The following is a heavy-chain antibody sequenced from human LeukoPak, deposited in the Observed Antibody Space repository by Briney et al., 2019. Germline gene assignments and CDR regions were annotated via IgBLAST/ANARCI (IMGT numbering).Heavy chain of an antibody. D-gene: IGHD3-16*02. Sequence: ASVKVSCKASGYTFTSYYMHWVRQAPGQGLEWMGIINPSGGSTSYAQKFQGRVTMTRDTSTSTVYMELSSLRSEDTAVYYCARDRPPFFDYVWGSYHWGAFDIWGQGTMVTVSS. V-gene: IGHV1-46*01. CDR1: GYTFTSYY. CDR3: ARDRPPFFDYVWGSYHWGAFDI. J-gene: IGHJ3*02. CDR2: INPSGGST.